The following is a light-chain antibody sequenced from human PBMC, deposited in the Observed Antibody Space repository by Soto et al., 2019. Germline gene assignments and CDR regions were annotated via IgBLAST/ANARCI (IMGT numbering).Light chain of an antibody. CDR2: EVS. CDR3: TLYVGSNISV. J-gene: IGLJ2*01. Sequence: QSALTQPPSASGSPGQSVTISCTGTSSDVGAYKYVSWYQQYPGKAPKLMIYEVSKRPSGVPDRFSGSKSGNTASLTVSGLQAEDEADYYCTLYVGSNISVFGGGTKVTVL. V-gene: IGLV2-8*01. CDR1: SSDVGAYKY.